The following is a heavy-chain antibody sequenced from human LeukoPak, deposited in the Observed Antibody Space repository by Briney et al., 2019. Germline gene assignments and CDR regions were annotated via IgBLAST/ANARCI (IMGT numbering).Heavy chain of an antibody. Sequence: PSETLSLTCTVSGGSISSYYWSWIRQPPGKGLEWIGYIYYSGSTNYNPSLKSRVTISVDTSKNQFSLKLSSVTAADTAVYYCARLEGEYYDTLTGYYFLWAFDIWGQGTMVTVSS. CDR1: GGSISSYY. V-gene: IGHV4-59*08. J-gene: IGHJ3*02. CDR3: ARLEGEYYDTLTGYYFLWAFDI. D-gene: IGHD3-9*01. CDR2: IYYSGST.